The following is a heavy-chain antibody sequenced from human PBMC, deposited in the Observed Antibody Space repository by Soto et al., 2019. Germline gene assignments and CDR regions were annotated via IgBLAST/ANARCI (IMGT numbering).Heavy chain of an antibody. Sequence: GGSLRLSCAVSGFSFRSYSMNWVRQAPGKGLEWISSISSSSSYIYYADSVKGRFTISRDNAKNSLYLQMNSLRAEDTAVYYCARVLYYYYGMDVWGQGTTVTVSS. CDR2: ISSSSSYI. J-gene: IGHJ6*02. V-gene: IGHV3-21*01. CDR1: GFSFRSYS. CDR3: ARVLYYYYGMDV.